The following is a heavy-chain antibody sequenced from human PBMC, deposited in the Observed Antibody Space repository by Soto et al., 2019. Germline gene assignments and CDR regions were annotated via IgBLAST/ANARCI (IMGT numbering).Heavy chain of an antibody. V-gene: IGHV1-18*01. CDR3: ARAEKWVTGRTGDS. CDR2: ITGYNGNA. Sequence: ASVKVSCKASGYTFINYGISWVRQASGQGLEWMGWITGYNGNAKYVQSLQDRVTMYTDPSTSTAYMELRSLRYDDTAVYYCARAEKWVTGRTGDSCGQGTLVTVSS. J-gene: IGHJ4*02. D-gene: IGHD1-1*01. CDR1: GYTFINYG.